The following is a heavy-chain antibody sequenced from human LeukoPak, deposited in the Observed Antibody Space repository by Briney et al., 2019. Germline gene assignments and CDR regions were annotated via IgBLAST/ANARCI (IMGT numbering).Heavy chain of an antibody. CDR3: ARGSSMARFDY. D-gene: IGHD3-10*01. V-gene: IGHV4-34*01. J-gene: IGHJ4*02. CDR1: GGSFSGYY. CDR2: INHSGST. Sequence: SETLSLTCAVYGGSFSGYYWSWIRQPPGKGLEWIGEINHSGSTNYNPSLKSRVTISVDTSKNQLSLKLSSVTAADTAVYFCARGSSMARFDYWGQGTLVTVSS.